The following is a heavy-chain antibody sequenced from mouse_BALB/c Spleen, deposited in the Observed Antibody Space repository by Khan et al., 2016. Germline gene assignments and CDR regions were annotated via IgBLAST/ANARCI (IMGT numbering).Heavy chain of an antibody. Sequence: QVQLKESGPGLVAPSQSLSITCTVSGFSLTNYDISWMRQSPGKGLEWLGIIWTGGGTNYNSAFMSRLSISKDNSKSQVFLKMNSRQTDDTAIYFCVRDGSDYYSLDYWGQGTSVTVSS. CDR1: GFSLTNYD. CDR3: VRDGSDYYSLDY. CDR2: IWTGGGT. J-gene: IGHJ4*01. V-gene: IGHV2-9-2*01. D-gene: IGHD1-1*01.